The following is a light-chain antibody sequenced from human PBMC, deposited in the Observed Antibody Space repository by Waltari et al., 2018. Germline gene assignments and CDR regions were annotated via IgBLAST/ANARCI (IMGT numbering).Light chain of an antibody. CDR1: SSDVGGYHY. Sequence: QSALTQPPSASGSPGQSVTISCTGTSSDVGGYHYVSWYQHHPSKAPKFMIYEVSKRPSGVPDRFSGSKSGNTASLTVSGLQAEDEADYYCSSYAGSNTWVFGGGTKLTVL. J-gene: IGLJ3*02. CDR2: EVS. V-gene: IGLV2-8*01. CDR3: SSYAGSNTWV.